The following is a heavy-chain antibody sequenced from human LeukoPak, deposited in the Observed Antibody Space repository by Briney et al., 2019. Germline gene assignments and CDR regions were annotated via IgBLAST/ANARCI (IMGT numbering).Heavy chain of an antibody. CDR2: INPNSGGT. CDR1: GYTFSDFY. J-gene: IGHJ5*02. D-gene: IGHD3-16*01. CDR3: ASRGSYAENWFDP. Sequence: ASVKVSCKTSGYTFSDFYIHWVRQAPGQGLEWMGWINPNSGGTNYAQKFQGRVTMTRDTSISTAYMELSRLRSDDTAVYYCASRGSYAENWFDPWGQGTLVTVSS. V-gene: IGHV1-2*02.